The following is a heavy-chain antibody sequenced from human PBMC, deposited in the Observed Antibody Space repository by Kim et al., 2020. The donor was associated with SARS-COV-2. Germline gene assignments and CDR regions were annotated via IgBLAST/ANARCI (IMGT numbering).Heavy chain of an antibody. D-gene: IGHD3-22*01. J-gene: IGHJ5*02. CDR1: GGTFSSYA. Sequence: SVKVSCKASGGTFSSYAISWVRQAPGQGLEWMGGIIPIFGTANYAQKFQGRVTITADESTSTAYMELSSLRSEDTAVYYCARVMTTVVVIMGWFDPWGQGTLVTVSS. CDR2: IIPIFGTA. CDR3: ARVMTTVVVIMGWFDP. V-gene: IGHV1-69*13.